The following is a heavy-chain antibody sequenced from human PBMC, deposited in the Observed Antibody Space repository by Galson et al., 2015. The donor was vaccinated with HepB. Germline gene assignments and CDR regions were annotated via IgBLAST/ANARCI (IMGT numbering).Heavy chain of an antibody. CDR3: ARGVPDPLYYYYYYMDV. Sequence: SVKVSCKASGYTFTGYYMHWVRQAPGQGLEWMGWINPSSGGTNYAQKFQGWVTMTRDTSISTAYMELSRLRSDDTAVYYCARGVPDPLYYYYYYMDVWGKGTTVTVSS. CDR2: INPSSGGT. CDR1: GYTFTGYY. J-gene: IGHJ6*03. V-gene: IGHV1-2*04.